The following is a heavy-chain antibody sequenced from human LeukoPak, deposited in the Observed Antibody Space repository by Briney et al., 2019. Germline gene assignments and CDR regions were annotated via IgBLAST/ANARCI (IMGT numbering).Heavy chain of an antibody. CDR3: ARDPYSSIGGGY. V-gene: IGHV1-2*02. CDR2: INPNSGGT. Sequence: GASVKVSCKASGYTLTGYYMNWVRQAPGQGLEWVGWINPNSGGTNYAQKFQGRVTMTRDTSITTAYMELSRLTSDDTAVYYCARDPYSSIGGGYWGQGTLVTVSS. CDR1: GYTLTGYY. J-gene: IGHJ4*02. D-gene: IGHD6-13*01.